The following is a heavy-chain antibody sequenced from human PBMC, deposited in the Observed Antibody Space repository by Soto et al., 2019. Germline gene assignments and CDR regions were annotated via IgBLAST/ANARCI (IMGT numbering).Heavy chain of an antibody. CDR1: GGSISSSSYY. CDR3: ARGTWEFWSGYRRTFDY. CDR2: IYYSGST. V-gene: IGHV4-39*01. D-gene: IGHD3-3*01. J-gene: IGHJ4*02. Sequence: PSETLSLTSTVSGGSISSSSYYWGWIRQPPGKGLEWIGSIYYSGSTYYNPSLKSRVTISVDTSKNQFSLKLSSVTAADTAVYYCARGTWEFWSGYRRTFDYWGQGTLVTVSS.